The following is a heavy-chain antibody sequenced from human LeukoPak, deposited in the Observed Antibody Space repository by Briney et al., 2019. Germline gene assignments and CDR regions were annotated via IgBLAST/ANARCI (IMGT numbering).Heavy chain of an antibody. CDR1: GYTFTSYY. J-gene: IGHJ5*02. D-gene: IGHD5-18*01. Sequence: ASVKVSCKASGYTFTSYYMHWVRQAPGQGLEWMGIINPSGGSTSYAQKFQGRVTMTRDTSTSTVYMELSSLRSEDTAVYYCARGGYSYGLKRGYWFDPWGQGTLVTVSS. CDR2: INPSGGST. V-gene: IGHV1-46*01. CDR3: ARGGYSYGLKRGYWFDP.